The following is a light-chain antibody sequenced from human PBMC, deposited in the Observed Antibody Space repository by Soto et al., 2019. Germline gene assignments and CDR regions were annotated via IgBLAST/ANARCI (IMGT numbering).Light chain of an antibody. V-gene: IGLV2-14*01. CDR3: KSYTISNTLHWV. CDR1: SSDVGGYNY. Sequence: QSALTPPASVSGSPGQSITISCTGTSSDVGGYNYVSWYQQHPGKAPKLMIYEVSNRPSGVSNRFSGSKSGNTSSLTISGRQAEDEDDYYCKSYTISNTLHWVFGGGTKLTVL. CDR2: EVS. J-gene: IGLJ3*02.